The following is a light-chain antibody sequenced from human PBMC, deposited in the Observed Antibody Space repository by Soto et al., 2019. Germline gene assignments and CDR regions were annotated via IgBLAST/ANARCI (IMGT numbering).Light chain of an antibody. Sequence: DIQVTQSPSTLSASVGDRVTITCRASQSISSWLAWYQQKPGKAPKLLIYKASSLESGVPSRFSGSGSGTEFSLTISSLQPDDFATYYCQQYNSYPTFGQGTRLEIQ. V-gene: IGKV1-5*03. J-gene: IGKJ5*01. CDR1: QSISSW. CDR3: QQYNSYPT. CDR2: KAS.